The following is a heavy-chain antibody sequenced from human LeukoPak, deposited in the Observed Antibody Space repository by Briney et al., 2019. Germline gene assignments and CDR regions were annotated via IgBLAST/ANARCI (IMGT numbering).Heavy chain of an antibody. V-gene: IGHV4-31*03. CDR2: IYYSGST. CDR3: ARGGRQQGGFDY. D-gene: IGHD2-15*01. CDR1: GGSISSGGYY. J-gene: IGHJ4*02. Sequence: SETLSLTCTVSGGSISSGGYYWSWIRQHPGKGLEWIGYIYYSGSTYYNPSLKSRVTKSVDTSKNQFSLKLSSVTAADTAVYYCARGGRQQGGFDYWGQGTLVTVSS.